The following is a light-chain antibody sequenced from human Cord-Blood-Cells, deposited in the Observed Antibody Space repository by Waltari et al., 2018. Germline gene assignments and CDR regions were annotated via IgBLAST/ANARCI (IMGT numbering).Light chain of an antibody. J-gene: IGKJ2*01. CDR2: DAS. CDR3: QQYNSYPYT. CDR1: QSISSW. V-gene: IGKV1-5*01. Sequence: DFQMSQSPSTLSASVGDRVTITCRANQSISSWSAGYQQKPGKAPKRLIYDASSVESGVPSRFSGSGSGTEFTLTISSLQPDDFATYYCQQYNSYPYTFGQGTKLEIK.